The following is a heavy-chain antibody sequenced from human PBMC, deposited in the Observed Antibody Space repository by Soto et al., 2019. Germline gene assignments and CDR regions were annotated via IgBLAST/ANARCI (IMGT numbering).Heavy chain of an antibody. D-gene: IGHD2-21*02. CDR1: GFTFSSYG. CDR2: IWYDGSNK. Sequence: GWSLRLSCAASGFTFSSYGMHWVRQAPGKGLEWVAVIWYDGSNKYYADSVKGRFTISRDNSKNTLYLQMNSLRAEDTAVYYCARDRRVVTSRGYYYYAMDVWGQGTPGTVS. J-gene: IGHJ6*02. CDR3: ARDRRVVTSRGYYYYAMDV. V-gene: IGHV3-33*01.